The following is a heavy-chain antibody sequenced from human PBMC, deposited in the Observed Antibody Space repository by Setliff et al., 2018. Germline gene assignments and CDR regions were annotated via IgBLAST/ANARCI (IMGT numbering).Heavy chain of an antibody. J-gene: IGHJ6*03. CDR1: GGSFSGYY. CDR2: INHSGST. CDR3: ASQLGGYCSGGSCYSYYYYYHMDV. D-gene: IGHD2-15*01. V-gene: IGHV4-34*01. Sequence: KPSETLSLTCAVYGGSFSGYYWSWIRQPPGKGLEWIGEINHSGSTNYNPSLKSRVTISVDTSKNQFSLKLSSVTAADTAVYYCASQLGGYCSGGSCYSYYYYYHMDVWGKGTTVTVSS.